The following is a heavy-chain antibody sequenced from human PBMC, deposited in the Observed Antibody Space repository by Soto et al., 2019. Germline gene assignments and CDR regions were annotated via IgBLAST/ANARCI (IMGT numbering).Heavy chain of an antibody. CDR2: VSAGGDMT. CDR1: GFTFSCYA. J-gene: IGHJ6*02. D-gene: IGHD3-10*01. V-gene: IGHV3-23*01. Sequence: DVQLLESGGHLVQPGGSLRLSCAASGFTFSCYAMSWVRQAPGKGLEWVSSVSAGGDMTYYSDSVKGRFTISRDNSNNALFLQMNSLRIEDTALYYCARGDRGGSGSPASYYYSGLDVRGQGTTVTVS. CDR3: ARGDRGGSGSPASYYYSGLDV.